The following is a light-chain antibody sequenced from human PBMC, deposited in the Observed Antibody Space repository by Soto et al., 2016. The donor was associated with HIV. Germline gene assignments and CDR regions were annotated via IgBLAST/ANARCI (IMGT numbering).Light chain of an antibody. CDR1: NIGSKS. V-gene: IGLV3-21*02. Sequence: SYVVTQPPSVSVAPGQTARITCGGINIGSKSVHWYQQKPGQAPVLVIYDDRDRPSGIPERFSGSNSGGTATLTINRVEAEDEADFYCQVWDSHNDPWVFGGGTKLTV. CDR2: DDR. CDR3: QVWDSHNDPWV. J-gene: IGLJ3*02.